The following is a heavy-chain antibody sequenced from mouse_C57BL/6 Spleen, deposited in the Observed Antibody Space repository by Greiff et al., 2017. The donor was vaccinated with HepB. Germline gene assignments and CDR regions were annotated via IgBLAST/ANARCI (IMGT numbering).Heavy chain of an antibody. V-gene: IGHV5-9-1*02. J-gene: IGHJ2*01. D-gene: IGHD1-1*01. CDR2: ISSGGDYI. Sequence: EVKLVESGEGLVKPGGSLKLSCAASGFTFSSYAMSWVRQTPEKRLEWVAYISSGGDYIYYADTVKGRFTISRDNARNTLYLQMSSLKSEDTAMYYCTRSGYYGSSYPFDYWGQGTTLTVSS. CDR1: GFTFSSYA. CDR3: TRSGYYGSSYPFDY.